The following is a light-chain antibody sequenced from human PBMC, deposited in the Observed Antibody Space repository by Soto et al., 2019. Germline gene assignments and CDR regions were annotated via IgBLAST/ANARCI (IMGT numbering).Light chain of an antibody. J-gene: IGKJ3*01. CDR1: QSVSSSN. Sequence: EIVLTQSPGTLSLSPGERATLSCRASQSVSSSNLAWYQQKPGQAPRLLIYGASSRATGIPDRFSGSGSGTDFTLTISRLEPEDFAVYYCQQYGTSFGHGTKVDI. V-gene: IGKV3-20*01. CDR3: QQYGTS. CDR2: GAS.